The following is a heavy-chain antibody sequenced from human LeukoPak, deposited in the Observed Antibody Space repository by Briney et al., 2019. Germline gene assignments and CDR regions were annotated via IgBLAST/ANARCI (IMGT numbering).Heavy chain of an antibody. J-gene: IGHJ6*03. V-gene: IGHV1-69*13. CDR1: GGTFSSNA. Sequence: ASEKVSCKASGGTFSSNAISWVRQAPGQGLEWMGGTIPVYGTTNYAQKFQGRVTITADESTGTVYMELNTLRSEDTAVYYCARAGPPSRDYYYYMDVWGTGTMVTVAS. CDR3: ARAGPPSRDYYYYMDV. CDR2: TIPVYGTT.